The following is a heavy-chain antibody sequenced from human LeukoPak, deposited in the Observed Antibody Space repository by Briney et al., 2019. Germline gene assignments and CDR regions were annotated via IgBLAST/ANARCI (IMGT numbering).Heavy chain of an antibody. CDR3: ARGPPFDY. CDR2: IYTSGST. V-gene: IGHV4-61*02. Sequence: SQTLSLTCTVAGGSIISGSYYWSWIRQPAGKGLEWIGRIYTSGSTNYNPSLKSRVTISVDTSKNQFSLKLSSVTAADTAVDYCARGPPFDYWGQGTLVTASS. J-gene: IGHJ4*02. CDR1: GGSIISGSYY.